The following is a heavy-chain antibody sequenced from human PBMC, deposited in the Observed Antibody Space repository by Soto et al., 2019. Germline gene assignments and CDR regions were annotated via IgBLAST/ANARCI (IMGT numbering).Heavy chain of an antibody. CDR3: GRVGDYVWGSYQDY. CDR2: IKKDGSER. CDR1: GFTFSRFW. J-gene: IGHJ4*02. Sequence: PGGSLRLSCEASGFTFSRFWMTWVRQAAGTGLEWVANIKKDGSERYYVDSVKGRFAISRDNARNSVYLQMNGLRDEDTAVYYCGRVGDYVWGSYQDYWGKGTLVTVSS. V-gene: IGHV3-7*01. D-gene: IGHD3-16*02.